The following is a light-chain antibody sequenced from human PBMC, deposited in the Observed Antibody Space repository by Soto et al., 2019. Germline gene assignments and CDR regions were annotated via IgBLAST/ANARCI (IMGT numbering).Light chain of an antibody. Sequence: DIQMTQSPSTLSASVGDRVTITCWASQSISSWLAWYQQKPGKAPKLLIYDASSLESGVPSRFSGSGSGTEFTLTISSLQPDDFATYYCQQYNSYPLAFGQGTKLEIK. V-gene: IGKV1-5*01. J-gene: IGKJ2*01. CDR2: DAS. CDR3: QQYNSYPLA. CDR1: QSISSW.